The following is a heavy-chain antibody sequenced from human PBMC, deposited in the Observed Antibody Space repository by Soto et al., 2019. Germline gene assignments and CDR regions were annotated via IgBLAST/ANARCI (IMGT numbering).Heavy chain of an antibody. CDR1: GYSLTNYG. V-gene: IGHV1-18*01. D-gene: IGHD6-13*01. CDR3: TRDRGVAPPVAGNTHHYYYMDV. CDR2: ISAFNGNT. Sequence: QDQLVQSGAEVKKPGASVTVSCKASGYSLTNYGVTWVRQAPGQGLERMGWISAFNGNTHYAQNLQGRVTMTTDASTSTAYMELRSLRSDDTAVYYCTRDRGVAPPVAGNTHHYYYMDVWGKGTTVTVSS. J-gene: IGHJ6*03.